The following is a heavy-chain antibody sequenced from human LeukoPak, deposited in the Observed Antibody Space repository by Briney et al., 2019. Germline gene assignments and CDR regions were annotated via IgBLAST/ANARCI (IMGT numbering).Heavy chain of an antibody. CDR1: GGSFSGYY. V-gene: IGHV4-34*01. Sequence: PSETLSLTCAVYGGSFSGYYWSWIRQPPGKGLEWIGEINHSGSTNNNPSLKSRVTISVDTSKNQFSLKLSSVTAADTAVYYCARDLYSYGTIDIWGQGTMVTVSS. D-gene: IGHD5-18*01. J-gene: IGHJ3*02. CDR2: INHSGST. CDR3: ARDLYSYGTIDI.